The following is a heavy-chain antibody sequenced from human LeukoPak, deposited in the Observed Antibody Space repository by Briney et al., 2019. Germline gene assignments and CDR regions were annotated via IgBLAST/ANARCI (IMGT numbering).Heavy chain of an antibody. D-gene: IGHD2/OR15-2a*01. V-gene: IGHV4-31*03. CDR3: ARSSLILFDY. Sequence: SETLSLTCTVSGGSISSGGYYWSWIRQHPGTGLEWLGYIYYSGSTYYNPSLKSRVTISVDTSKNQFSLKLSSVTAADTAVYYCARSSLILFDYWGQGTLVTVSS. CDR2: IYYSGST. J-gene: IGHJ4*02. CDR1: GGSISSGGYY.